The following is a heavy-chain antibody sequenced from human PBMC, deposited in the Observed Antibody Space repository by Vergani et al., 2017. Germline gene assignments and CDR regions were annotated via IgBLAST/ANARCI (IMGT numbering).Heavy chain of an antibody. Sequence: QVQLQEPGPGLVKPSQTLSLTCTVSGGSISSGGYYWSWIRQHPGKGLEWIGYIYYSGSTYYNPSLKSRVTISVDTSKNKFSLKLSSVTAADTAVYYGESLLLEGLGSADNWFDPWGQGTLVTVSS. CDR2: IYYSGST. V-gene: IGHV4-31*03. D-gene: IGHD7-27*01. J-gene: IGHJ5*02. CDR1: GGSISSGGYY. CDR3: ESLLLEGLGSADNWFDP.